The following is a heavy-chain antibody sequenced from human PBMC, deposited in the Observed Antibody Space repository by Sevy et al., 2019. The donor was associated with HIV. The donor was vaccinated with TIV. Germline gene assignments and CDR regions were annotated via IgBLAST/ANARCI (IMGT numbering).Heavy chain of an antibody. D-gene: IGHD2-8*01. CDR2: INPNSGGT. V-gene: IGHV1-2*02. Sequence: ASVKVSCKASGYTCTGYYMHWVRQAPGQGLEWMGWINPNSGGTNYAQKFQGRVTMTRDTSISTAYMELSRLRSDDTAVYYCARDGGYCTNGVCYNDWFDPWGQGTLVTVSS. CDR3: ARDGGYCTNGVCYNDWFDP. J-gene: IGHJ5*02. CDR1: GYTCTGYY.